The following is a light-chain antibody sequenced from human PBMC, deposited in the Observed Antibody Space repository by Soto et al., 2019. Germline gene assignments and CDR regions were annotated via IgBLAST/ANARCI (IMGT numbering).Light chain of an antibody. Sequence: EIVLTQSPGTLSLSPGERATLSCRASQSVSSNNLAWYHQKPGQTPRLLIYGASSTATGIPDRFSGSGSGTDFTLTISRLEPEDFAVYYCQQYDNSITFGQGTRLEIE. V-gene: IGKV3-20*01. CDR1: QSVSSNN. CDR3: QQYDNSIT. CDR2: GAS. J-gene: IGKJ5*01.